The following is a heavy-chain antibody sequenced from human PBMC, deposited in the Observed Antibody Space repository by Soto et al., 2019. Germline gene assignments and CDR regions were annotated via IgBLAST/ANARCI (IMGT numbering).Heavy chain of an antibody. Sequence: EVHLVESGGGLVQPGRSLRLSCAASGITFKDYAMHWVRQAPGKGLEWVSGISWNSGNIGYADSVKGRFTISRDNAKTSLYLQMNSLRAEDTALYYCAKLEGAFDIWGHGTMVTVSS. CDR3: AKLEGAFDI. CDR1: GITFKDYA. V-gene: IGHV3-9*01. CDR2: ISWNSGNI. J-gene: IGHJ3*02.